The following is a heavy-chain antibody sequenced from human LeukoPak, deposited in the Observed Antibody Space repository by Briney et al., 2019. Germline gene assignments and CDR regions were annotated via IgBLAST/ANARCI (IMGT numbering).Heavy chain of an antibody. D-gene: IGHD6-13*01. Sequence: PSETLSLTCTVSGGSISSGSYYWSWIRQPAGKGLEWIGRIYTSGSTNYNPSLKSRVTISVDTSKNQFSLKLSSVTAADTAVYYCARGPQRAAGFKEYYFDDWGQGTLVTVSS. J-gene: IGHJ4*02. CDR3: ARGPQRAAGFKEYYFDD. CDR1: GGSISSGSYY. CDR2: IYTSGST. V-gene: IGHV4-61*02.